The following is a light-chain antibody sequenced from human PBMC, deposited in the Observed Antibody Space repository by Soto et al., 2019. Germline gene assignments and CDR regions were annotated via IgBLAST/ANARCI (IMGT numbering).Light chain of an antibody. CDR3: QTWDTGIRV. CDR1: SGHSNYV. Sequence: QLVLTQSPSASASLGASVKLTCTLSSGHSNYVIAWHQQQPEKGPRYLMKLNSDGSHSKGDGIPDRFSGSSSGAERYLTISSLQSEDEADYYCQTWDTGIRVFGGGTKGTVL. CDR2: LNSDGSH. V-gene: IGLV4-69*01. J-gene: IGLJ2*01.